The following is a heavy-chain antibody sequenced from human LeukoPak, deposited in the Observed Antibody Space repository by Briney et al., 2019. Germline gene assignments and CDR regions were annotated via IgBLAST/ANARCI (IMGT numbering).Heavy chain of an antibody. D-gene: IGHD1-26*01. Sequence: PSETLSLTCTVSGGSISSGDYYWSWIQQPPGKGLEWIGYIYYSGSTNYNPSLKSRVTMSVDTSKNRFSLKLTSVTAADTAVYYCARREWEVLGAFDIWGQGTMVIVSS. CDR3: ARREWEVLGAFDI. J-gene: IGHJ3*02. CDR2: IYYSGST. CDR1: GGSISSGDYY. V-gene: IGHV4-61*08.